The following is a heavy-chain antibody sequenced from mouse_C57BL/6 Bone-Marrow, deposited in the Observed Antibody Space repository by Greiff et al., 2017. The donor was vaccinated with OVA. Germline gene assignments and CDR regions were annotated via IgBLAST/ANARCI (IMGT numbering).Heavy chain of an antibody. D-gene: IGHD1-1*01. V-gene: IGHV14-4*01. CDR2: IDPENGDT. J-gene: IGHJ3*01. CDR1: GFNIKDDY. Sequence: EVQLQQSGAELVRPGASVKLSCTASGFNIKDDYMHWVKQRPEQGLEWIGWIDPENGDTEYASKFQGKATITADTSSNTAYLQLSSLTSEDTAVYYCTTHYGSSPFAYWGQVTLVTVSA. CDR3: TTHYGSSPFAY.